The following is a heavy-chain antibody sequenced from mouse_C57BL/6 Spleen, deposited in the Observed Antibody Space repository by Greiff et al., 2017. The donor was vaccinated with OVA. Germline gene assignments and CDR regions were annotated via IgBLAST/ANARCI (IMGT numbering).Heavy chain of an antibody. D-gene: IGHD2-4*01. J-gene: IGHJ4*01. Sequence: QVQLKQPGAELVKPGASVKMSCKASGYTFTSYWITWVKQRPGQGLEWIGDIYPGSGSTNYNEKFKSKATLTVDTSSSTAYMQLSSLTSEDSAVYYCARTGYDYYYAMDYWGQGTSVTVSS. CDR3: ARTGYDYYYAMDY. CDR1: GYTFTSYW. CDR2: IYPGSGST. V-gene: IGHV1-55*01.